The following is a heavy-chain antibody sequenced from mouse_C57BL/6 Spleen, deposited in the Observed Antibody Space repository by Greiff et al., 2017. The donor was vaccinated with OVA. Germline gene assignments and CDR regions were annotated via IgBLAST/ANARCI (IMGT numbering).Heavy chain of an antibody. J-gene: IGHJ4*01. V-gene: IGHV5-4*01. Sequence: EVKLMESGGGLVKPGGSLKLSCAASGFTFSSYGMSWVRQTPEKRLEWVATISDGGSYTYYPDNVKGRFTISRDNAKNNLYLQMSHLKSEDTAMYYCARDGASFMDYWGQGTSVTVSS. CDR2: ISDGGSYT. D-gene: IGHD6-1*01. CDR3: ARDGASFMDY. CDR1: GFTFSSYG.